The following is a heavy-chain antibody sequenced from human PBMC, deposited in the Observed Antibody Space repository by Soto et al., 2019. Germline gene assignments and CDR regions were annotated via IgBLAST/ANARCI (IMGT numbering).Heavy chain of an antibody. V-gene: IGHV2-26*01. CDR3: AWALREGLPIYYFDS. Sequence: SGPTLVNPTETLTLTCTVSGFSLSKARMGVSWIRQPPGKALEWLAHIFWNDERSYNTSLKSRLTISRDTSKSQVVLTMTNVDPVDTGTYFCAWALREGLPIYYFDSWGQGTLVTFSS. D-gene: IGHD1-26*01. CDR2: IFWNDER. CDR1: GFSLSKARMG. J-gene: IGHJ4*02.